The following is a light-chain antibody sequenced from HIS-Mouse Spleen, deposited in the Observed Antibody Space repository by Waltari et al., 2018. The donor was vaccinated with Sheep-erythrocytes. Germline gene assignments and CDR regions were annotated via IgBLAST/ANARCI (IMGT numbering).Light chain of an antibody. CDR3: MQALQTPRT. CDR2: LGS. J-gene: IGKJ1*01. CDR1: QSLLHSNGYNY. Sequence: DIVMTQSPLSLPVTPGEPASISCRSSQSLLHSNGYNYLDWYLQKPGQSPQLLIYLGSNRDSGVPDRFSGSGSGTDFTLKISRVEADDVGVYYCMQALQTPRTFGQGTKVEIK. V-gene: IGKV2-28*01.